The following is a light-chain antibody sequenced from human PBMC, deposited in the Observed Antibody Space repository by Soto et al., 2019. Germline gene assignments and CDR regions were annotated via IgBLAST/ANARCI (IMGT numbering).Light chain of an antibody. CDR3: QQYNSYPWT. V-gene: IGKV1-5*01. CDR2: DAS. J-gene: IGKJ1*01. Sequence: DIQMSQSPSSLTASVGDRVTITSRDSQSIRSWLAWYQQTQGKAPKIXIYDASSLASGVPSRFSGSGAGPECTRSISSLQPDDVKTACCQQYNSYPWTFGQGTKVDIK. CDR1: QSIRSW.